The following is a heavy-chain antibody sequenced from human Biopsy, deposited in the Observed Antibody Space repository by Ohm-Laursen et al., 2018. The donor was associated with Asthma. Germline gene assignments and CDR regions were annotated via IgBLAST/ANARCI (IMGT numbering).Heavy chain of an antibody. Sequence: GSLRLSCAASGFTVSRDHMFWVRQAPGKGLEWVSVIYSGGTSHTADSVRGRFTISRDFSKNTLHLQMHSLRVEDTAVYYCARGGSSGWSHYYFDYWGQGIVVTVSS. J-gene: IGHJ4*02. CDR2: IYSGGTS. V-gene: IGHV3-53*01. D-gene: IGHD6-19*01. CDR1: GFTVSRDH. CDR3: ARGGSSGWSHYYFDY.